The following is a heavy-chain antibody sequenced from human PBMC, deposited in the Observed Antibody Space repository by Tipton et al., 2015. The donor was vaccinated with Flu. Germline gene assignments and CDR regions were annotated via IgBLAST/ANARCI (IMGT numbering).Heavy chain of an antibody. CDR1: GGSVTSSY. J-gene: IGHJ3*01. CDR3: ARDLRGYSGYTGGDAFDL. V-gene: IGHV4-4*07. CDR2: ISTSGST. D-gene: IGHD5-12*01. Sequence: TLSLTCTVSGGSVTSSYWSWIRQPAGKGLEWIGRISTSGSTNYNASLESRVTMSRDTCKNPFSLRLSSATAADTALYYCARDLRGYSGYTGGDAFDLWGPGIMVTVSS.